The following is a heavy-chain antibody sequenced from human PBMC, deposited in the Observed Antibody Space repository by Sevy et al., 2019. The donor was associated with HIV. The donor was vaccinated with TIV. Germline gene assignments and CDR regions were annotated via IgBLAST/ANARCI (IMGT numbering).Heavy chain of an antibody. V-gene: IGHV3-7*01. CDR3: ARLGITMVRGVIIKRTRKSDY. CDR2: IKQDGSEK. Sequence: GGSLRLSCAASGFTFSSYWMSWVRQAPGKGLEWVANIKQDGSEKYYVDSVKGRFTISRDNAKNSLYLQMNSLRAEDTAVYYCARLGITMVRGVIIKRTRKSDYWGQGTLVTVSS. J-gene: IGHJ4*02. CDR1: GFTFSSYW. D-gene: IGHD3-10*01.